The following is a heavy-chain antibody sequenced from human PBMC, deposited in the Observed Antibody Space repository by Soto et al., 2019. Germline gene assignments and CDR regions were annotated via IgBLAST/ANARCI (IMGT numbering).Heavy chain of an antibody. J-gene: IGHJ5*02. CDR2: IYYSGST. CDR1: GGSISSGGCY. CDR3: ARAKKGIAAAENWFDP. V-gene: IGHV4-31*03. D-gene: IGHD6-13*01. Sequence: TLSLTCTVSGGSISSGGCYFSLIRHHPGVGLEWIGYIYYSGSTYYNPSLKSRVTISVDTSKNQFSLKLSSVTAADTAVYYCARAKKGIAAAENWFDPWGQGTLVTVSS.